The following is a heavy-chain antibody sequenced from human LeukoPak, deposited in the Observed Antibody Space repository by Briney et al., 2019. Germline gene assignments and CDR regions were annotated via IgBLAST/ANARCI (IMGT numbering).Heavy chain of an antibody. Sequence: SETLSLTCTVSGSSISSYYWSWIRQPPGKGLEWTGYIYYSGSTNYNPSLKSRVTISVDTSKNQFSLKLSSVTAADTAVYYRARDPHSSGWSNFDYWGQGTLVTVSS. V-gene: IGHV4-59*01. J-gene: IGHJ4*02. CDR3: ARDPHSSGWSNFDY. CDR1: GSSISSYY. D-gene: IGHD6-19*01. CDR2: IYYSGST.